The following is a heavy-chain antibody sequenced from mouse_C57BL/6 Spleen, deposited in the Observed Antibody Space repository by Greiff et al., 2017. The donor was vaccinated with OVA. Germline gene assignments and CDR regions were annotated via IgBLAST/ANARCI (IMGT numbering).Heavy chain of an antibody. Sequence: VQLQQSGPELVKPGASVKISCKASGYTFTDYYMNWVKQSHGKSLEWIGDINPNNGGTSYNQKFKGKATLTVDKSSSTAYMELRSLTSEDSAVYYCARGDYSNYVGYAMDYWGQGTSVTVSS. D-gene: IGHD2-5*01. J-gene: IGHJ4*01. CDR1: GYTFTDYY. CDR3: ARGDYSNYVGYAMDY. V-gene: IGHV1-26*01. CDR2: INPNNGGT.